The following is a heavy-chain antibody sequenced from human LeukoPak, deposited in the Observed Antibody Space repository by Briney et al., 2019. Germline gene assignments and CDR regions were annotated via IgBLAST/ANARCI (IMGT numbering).Heavy chain of an antibody. Sequence: GGSLRLSCAASGFAFSSYSMNWVRQAPGKGLEWVSSISSSSSYIYYADSVKGRFTISRDNAKNSLYLQMNSLRAEDTAVYYCARVVTAHMDVWGQGTTVTVSS. CDR3: ARVVTAHMDV. D-gene: IGHD2-21*02. J-gene: IGHJ6*02. CDR2: ISSSSSYI. V-gene: IGHV3-21*01. CDR1: GFAFSSYS.